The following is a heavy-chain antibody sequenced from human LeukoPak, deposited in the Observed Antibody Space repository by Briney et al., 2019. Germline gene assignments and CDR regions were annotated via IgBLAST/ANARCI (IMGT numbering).Heavy chain of an antibody. Sequence: GGSLRPSCAASGFTVSNNYMNWVRQAPGKGLEWVSVIYAGGSTYYADSVKGRFTISRDNSKNTLYLQMDTLRAEDTAVYYCARHPGYYDSSGYSSFWGQGTLVTVSS. CDR3: ARHPGYYDSSGYSSF. D-gene: IGHD3-22*01. CDR1: GFTVSNNY. CDR2: IYAGGST. J-gene: IGHJ4*02. V-gene: IGHV3-66*04.